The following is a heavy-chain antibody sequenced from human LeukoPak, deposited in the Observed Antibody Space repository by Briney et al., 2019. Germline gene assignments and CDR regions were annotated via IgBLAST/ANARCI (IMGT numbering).Heavy chain of an antibody. V-gene: IGHV3-33*08. Sequence: GGSLRLSCAASGSAFNSYSMNRVRQAPGKGLEWVAVIWYDGSNKYYADSVKGRFTISRDNSKNTLYLQMNSLRAEDTAVYYCASGDFWSGPDAFDIWGQGTMVTVSS. CDR1: GSAFNSYS. D-gene: IGHD3-3*01. CDR3: ASGDFWSGPDAFDI. CDR2: IWYDGSNK. J-gene: IGHJ3*02.